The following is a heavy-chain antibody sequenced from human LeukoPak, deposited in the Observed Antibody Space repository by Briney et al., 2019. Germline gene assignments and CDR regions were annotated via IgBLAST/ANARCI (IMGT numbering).Heavy chain of an antibody. CDR2: IKGDGSEK. D-gene: IGHD2-8*01. J-gene: IGHJ4*02. V-gene: IGHV3-7*01. CDR3: ARGGFGYVYFDY. CDR1: GFTFSAYW. Sequence: RPGGSLRLSCAASGFTFSAYWMSWVRQAPGKGLEWVAHIKGDGSEKYSVDSVKGRFTASRDNAKSSLYLQMNSLRAEDTALYYCARGGFGYVYFDYWGQGSLVTVSS.